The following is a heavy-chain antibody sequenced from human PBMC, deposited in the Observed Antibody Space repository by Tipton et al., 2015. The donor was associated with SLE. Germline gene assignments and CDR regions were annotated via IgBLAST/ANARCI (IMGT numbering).Heavy chain of an antibody. J-gene: IGHJ4*02. CDR2: INHSGST. CDR3: ARDGAAPGDLDY. D-gene: IGHD6-6*01. Sequence: LRLSCTVSGGSMSTYYWSWIRQPPGKGLEWIGEINHSGSTNYNPSLKSRVTISVDTSKNQFSLKLSSVTAADTAVYYCARDGAAPGDLDYWGQGTLVTVSS. V-gene: IGHV4-34*01. CDR1: GGSMSTYY.